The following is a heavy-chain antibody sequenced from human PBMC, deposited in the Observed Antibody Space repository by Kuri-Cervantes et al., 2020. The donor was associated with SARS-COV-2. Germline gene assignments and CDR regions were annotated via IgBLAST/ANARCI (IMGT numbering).Heavy chain of an antibody. CDR3: ASRYSKTKRDAFDI. D-gene: IGHD6-13*01. Sequence: SETLSLTCTVSGGSISSYYWSWIRQPAGKGLEWIGRIYTSGSTNYNPSLKSRVTMSVDTSKNQFSLKLSSVTAADTAVYYCASRYSKTKRDAFDIWGQGTMVTDSS. J-gene: IGHJ3*02. CDR1: GGSISSYY. CDR2: IYTSGST. V-gene: IGHV4-4*07.